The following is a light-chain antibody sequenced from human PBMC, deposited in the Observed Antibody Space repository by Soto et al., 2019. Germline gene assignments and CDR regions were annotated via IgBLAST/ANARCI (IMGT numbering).Light chain of an antibody. CDR2: EVT. Sequence: QSVLTQPASVSASPGQSITISCTGASSDFGDYNYVSRYQQHPGKVPKLIIYEVTSRPSGVSNRFSGSKSDNTASLTISGLQAEDEADYYCSSYTSSNTQVFGGGTELTVL. CDR3: SSYTSSNTQV. CDR1: SSDFGDYNY. V-gene: IGLV2-14*01. J-gene: IGLJ2*01.